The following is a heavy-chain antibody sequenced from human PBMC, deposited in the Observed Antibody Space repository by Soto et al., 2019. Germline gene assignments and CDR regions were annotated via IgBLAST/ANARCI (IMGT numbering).Heavy chain of an antibody. CDR3: ARARRTSTYYYDSSGYYYGFDY. V-gene: IGHV1-69*13. J-gene: IGHJ4*02. CDR1: GGTFSSYA. CDR2: IIPIFGTA. Sequence: SGKVSCKASGGTFSSYAISWVRQAPGQGLEWMGGIIPIFGTANYAQKFQGRVTITADESTSTAYMELSSLRSEDTAVYYCARARRTSTYYYDSSGYYYGFDYWGQGTLVTVSS. D-gene: IGHD3-22*01.